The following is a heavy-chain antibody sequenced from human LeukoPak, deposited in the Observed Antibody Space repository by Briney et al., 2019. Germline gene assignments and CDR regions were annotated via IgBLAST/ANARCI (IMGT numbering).Heavy chain of an antibody. J-gene: IGHJ5*02. CDR2: IYYSGST. CDR1: GGSITPYF. CDR3: ARADTQLPDR. Sequence: PSETLSLTYTVSGGSITPYFWNWIRQPPGKGLEWIGYIYYSGSTNYNPSLKSRVTISVDTSKNQVSLRLRSVTAADTAVYYCARADTQLPDRWGQGTLVIVSS. V-gene: IGHV4-59*01. D-gene: IGHD5-18*01.